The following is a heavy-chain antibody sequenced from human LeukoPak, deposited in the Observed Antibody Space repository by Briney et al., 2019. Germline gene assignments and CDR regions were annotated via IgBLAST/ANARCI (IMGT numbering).Heavy chain of an antibody. J-gene: IGHJ4*02. D-gene: IGHD4-17*01. CDR2: TSASGDST. Sequence: XGSLRLSCAASGFTLSYYAMSWVRQAPGNGLEWVSVTSASGDSTYYADSVKGRFTISRDNSKSTLYLQMNSLRAEDTAVYYCAKHPYGFDSWGQGTLVTVSS. CDR1: GFTLSYYA. CDR3: AKHPYGFDS. V-gene: IGHV3-23*01.